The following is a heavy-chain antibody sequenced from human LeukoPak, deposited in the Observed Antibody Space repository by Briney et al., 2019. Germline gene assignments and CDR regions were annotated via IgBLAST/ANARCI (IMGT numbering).Heavy chain of an antibody. V-gene: IGHV3-66*01. CDR3: ARGADAYGSAFDY. J-gene: IGHJ4*02. Sequence: PGGSLRLSCAASGFTVSSNYMSWVRQAPGKGLEWASVIYSGGSTYYADSVKGRFTISRDNSKNTLYLQMNSLRAEDTAVYYCARGADAYGSAFDYWGQGTLVTVSS. D-gene: IGHD3-10*01. CDR1: GFTVSSNY. CDR2: IYSGGST.